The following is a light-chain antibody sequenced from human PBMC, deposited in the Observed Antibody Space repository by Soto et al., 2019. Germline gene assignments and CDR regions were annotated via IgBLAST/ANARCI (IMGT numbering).Light chain of an antibody. CDR3: SSYATRTTQV. CDR1: SSDVGSYNY. Sequence: QSVLTQPASVSGSPGQSITISCTGTSSDVGSYNYVSWYQQHPGKAPKLMIYEVSNRPSGVSDRFSGSKSGKTASLTIFGRQDEDAADYCCSSYATRTTQVFGGGTKVTVL. J-gene: IGLJ2*01. CDR2: EVS. V-gene: IGLV2-14*01.